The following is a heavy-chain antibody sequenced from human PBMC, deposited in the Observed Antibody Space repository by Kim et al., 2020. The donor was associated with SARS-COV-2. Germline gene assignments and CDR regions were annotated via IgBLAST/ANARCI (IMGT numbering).Heavy chain of an antibody. J-gene: IGHJ4*02. D-gene: IGHD5-12*01. Sequence: YAVSVKSRITINPDTSKNQFSLQLNSVTPEDTAVYYCARGEDSGYDFFDYWGQGTLVTVSS. CDR3: ARGEDSGYDFFDY. V-gene: IGHV6-1*01.